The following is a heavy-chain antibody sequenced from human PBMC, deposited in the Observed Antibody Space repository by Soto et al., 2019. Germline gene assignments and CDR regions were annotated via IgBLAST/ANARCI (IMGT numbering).Heavy chain of an antibody. CDR2: MNPNSGNT. D-gene: IGHD3-10*01. J-gene: IGHJ5*02. V-gene: IGHV1-8*01. CDR1: GYMFTSYD. CDR3: AREYDGNSGWFDT. Sequence: GASVKVSCKASGYMFTSYDINWVRQATGQGPEWLGWMNPNSGNTGYAQKFQGRVSMTRNPSISTAYMELSSLRSEDTAVYYCAREYDGNSGWFDTWGQGTLVTVSS.